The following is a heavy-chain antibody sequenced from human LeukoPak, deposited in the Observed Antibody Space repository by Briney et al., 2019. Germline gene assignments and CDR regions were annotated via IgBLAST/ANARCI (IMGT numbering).Heavy chain of an antibody. CDR2: FDPEDGET. CDR1: GYTLTELS. CDR3: ATHSGSYGTDFDY. J-gene: IGHJ4*02. V-gene: IGHV1-24*01. D-gene: IGHD1-26*01. Sequence: ASVKVSCKVSGYTLTELSMHWVRQAPGKGLEWMGGFDPEDGETIYAQKFQGRVAMTEDTSTDTAYMELSSLRSEDTAVYYCATHSGSYGTDFDYWGQGTLVTVSS.